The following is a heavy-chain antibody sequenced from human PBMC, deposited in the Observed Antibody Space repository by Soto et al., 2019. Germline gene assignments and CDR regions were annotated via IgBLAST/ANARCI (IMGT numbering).Heavy chain of an antibody. D-gene: IGHD3-10*01. Sequence: QITLKESGPTLVKPTQTLTLTCTFSGFSLTTSEEAVGWIRQPPGKALEWLALIYWDDDKRSSPSLKSRLTITKDTSKNQVVLTMTNMDPVDTATYYCAHIPGSGQLLYSYYYYMDVWGKGTTVTVSS. CDR1: GFSLTTSEEA. V-gene: IGHV2-5*02. CDR3: AHIPGSGQLLYSYYYYMDV. J-gene: IGHJ6*03. CDR2: IYWDDDK.